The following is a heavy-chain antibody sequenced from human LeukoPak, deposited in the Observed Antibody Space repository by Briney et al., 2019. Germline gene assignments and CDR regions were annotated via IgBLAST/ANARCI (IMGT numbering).Heavy chain of an antibody. CDR1: GGTFSSYA. J-gene: IGHJ6*03. V-gene: IGHV1-69*01. CDR3: ASAELPPTYYYYMDV. D-gene: IGHD4-23*01. Sequence: AASVRLSCTASGGTFSSYAISWVRQAPGQGLEWMGGITPIFGTANYAQKFQGRVTITADESTSTAYRKLSSLSSEATAVYSCASAELPPTYYYYMDVCGKGTTVTVSS. CDR2: ITPIFGTA.